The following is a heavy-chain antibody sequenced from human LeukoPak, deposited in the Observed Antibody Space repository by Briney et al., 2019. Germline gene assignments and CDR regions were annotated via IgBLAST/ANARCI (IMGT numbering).Heavy chain of an antibody. V-gene: IGHV3-21*01. Sequence: PGGSLRLSCAASGFTFSSYSMNWVRQAPGKGLEWVSSISGSSSYIYYADSVKGRFTISRDNAKNSLHLQMSSLRAEDTAVYYCAGDSANVVGAKSIFDYWGQGALVTVSS. D-gene: IGHD1-26*01. CDR2: ISGSSSYI. CDR3: AGDSANVVGAKSIFDY. J-gene: IGHJ4*02. CDR1: GFTFSSYS.